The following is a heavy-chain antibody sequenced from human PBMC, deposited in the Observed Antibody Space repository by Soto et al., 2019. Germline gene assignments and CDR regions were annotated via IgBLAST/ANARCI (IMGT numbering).Heavy chain of an antibody. CDR2: MYYSGSS. V-gene: IGHV4-39*01. J-gene: IGHJ4*02. CDR1: GGSISSRTFW. D-gene: IGHD3-16*01. CDR3: ERHSRDDYNYGGSGIFDY. Sequence: QLQLQESGPGLVKPSETLSLTCSVSGGSISSRTFWWAWIRQPPGKGLEWIGDMYYSGSSYSSPSLTSRVTLSVDTFKNQLSLNLNSVTAADTALYYCERHSRDDYNYGGSGIFDYWGQGTLVTVSS.